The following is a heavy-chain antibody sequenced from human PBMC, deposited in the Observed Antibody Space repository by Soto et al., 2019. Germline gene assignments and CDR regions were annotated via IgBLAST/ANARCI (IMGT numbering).Heavy chain of an antibody. CDR3: ARGIVLTSHLDY. V-gene: IGHV1-18*04. CDR2: ISAYNGNT. Sequence: ASVKVSCKASGYTFTSYYMHWVRQAPGQGLEWMGLISAYNGNTNYAQKLQGRVTMTTDTSTSTAYMELRSLRSDDTAVYYCARGIVLTSHLDYWGQGTLVTVSS. J-gene: IGHJ4*02. CDR1: GYTFTSYY. D-gene: IGHD2-8*01.